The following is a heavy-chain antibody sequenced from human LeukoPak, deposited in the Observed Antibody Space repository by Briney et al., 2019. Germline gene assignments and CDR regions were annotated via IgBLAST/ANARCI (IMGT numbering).Heavy chain of an antibody. V-gene: IGHV4-39*07. Sequence: AWIRQPPGKGLEWVGSIYYGGSTHYNSSLGSRVTISVDTSKNQLSLKVSSVTAADTAVYYCARGGVGYYFDYWGQGTLVTVSS. D-gene: IGHD3-10*01. J-gene: IGHJ4*02. CDR3: ARGGVGYYFDY. CDR2: IYYGGST.